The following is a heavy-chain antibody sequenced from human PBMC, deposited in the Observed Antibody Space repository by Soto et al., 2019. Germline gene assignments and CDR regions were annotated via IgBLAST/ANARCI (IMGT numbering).Heavy chain of an antibody. CDR2: ISISSTNI. CDR3: ERYGSSNWFDP. CDR1: GFTFSSYS. J-gene: IGHJ5*02. Sequence: EVQLVESGGGLVKPGGSLRLSCEVSGFTFSSYSMNWVRQAPGKGLEWVSSISISSTNIYYADSVKGRFTISRDNAKNSLYLQMNSLRAEDTAMYYCERYGSSNWFDPWGQGTLVTVSS. V-gene: IGHV3-21*01. D-gene: IGHD6-6*01.